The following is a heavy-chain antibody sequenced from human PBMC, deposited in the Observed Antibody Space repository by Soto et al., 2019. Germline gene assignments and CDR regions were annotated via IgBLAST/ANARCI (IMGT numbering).Heavy chain of an antibody. CDR1: GFIVSTKY. CDR2: INHSGST. CDR3: ARGHVSSSWPLLD. J-gene: IGHJ4*02. V-gene: IGHV4-34*01. Sequence: GSLRLSCAASGFIVSTKYMSWVRQPPGKGLEWIGEINHSGSTNYNPSLKSRVTISVDTSKNQFSLKLSSVTAADTAVYYCARGHVSSSWPLLDWGQGTLVTRLL. D-gene: IGHD6-13*01.